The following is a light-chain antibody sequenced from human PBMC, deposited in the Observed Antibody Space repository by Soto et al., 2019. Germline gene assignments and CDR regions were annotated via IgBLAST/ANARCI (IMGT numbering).Light chain of an antibody. J-gene: IGKJ1*01. V-gene: IGKV1-5*03. Sequence: DIQMTQSPSTLSASVGDRVTITCRASQSISIWLAWYQQKPGKAPKLLIYKASSLESGVPSRFSGSGTGTEFTLTISSLQPDDFATYDCQQYNSYSWTFGQGTKVEIK. CDR1: QSISIW. CDR3: QQYNSYSWT. CDR2: KAS.